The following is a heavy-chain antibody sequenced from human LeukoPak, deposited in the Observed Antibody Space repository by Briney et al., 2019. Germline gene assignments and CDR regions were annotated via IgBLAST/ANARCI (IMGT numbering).Heavy chain of an antibody. Sequence: SETLSLTCTVSGGSVSSGSYYWSWIRQPPGKGLEWIGYIYYSGSTNYNPSLKSRVTISVDTSKNQFSLKLSSVTAADTAVYYCARVPAYNWNDGIDYWGQGTLVTVSS. CDR1: GGSVSSGSYY. CDR3: ARVPAYNWNDGIDY. J-gene: IGHJ4*02. V-gene: IGHV4-61*01. CDR2: IYYSGST. D-gene: IGHD1-1*01.